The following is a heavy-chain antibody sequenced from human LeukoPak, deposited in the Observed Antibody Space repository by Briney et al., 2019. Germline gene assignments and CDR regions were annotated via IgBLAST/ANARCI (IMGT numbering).Heavy chain of an antibody. V-gene: IGHV1-2*02. Sequence: ASVKVSCKVSGDTLTESSTHWVRQAPGKGLEWMGWINPNSGGTNYAQKFQGRVTMTRDTSISTAYMELSRLRSDDTAVYYCASGNPYNWFDPWGQGTLVTVSS. CDR2: INPNSGGT. CDR3: ASGNPYNWFDP. J-gene: IGHJ5*02. CDR1: GDTLTESS. D-gene: IGHD4-23*01.